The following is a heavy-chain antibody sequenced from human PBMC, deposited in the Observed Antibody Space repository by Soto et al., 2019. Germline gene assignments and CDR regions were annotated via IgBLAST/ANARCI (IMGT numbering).Heavy chain of an antibody. CDR1: GYTFTSYD. D-gene: IGHD3-10*01. V-gene: IGHV1-8*01. Sequence: GASVKVSCKASGYTFTSYDINWVRQATGQGLEWMGWMNPNSGNTGYAQKFQGRVTMTRNTSISTAYMELSSLRSEDTAVYYCARRGWSMVRENYMDVWGEGTTVTVSS. CDR3: ARRGWSMVRENYMDV. CDR2: MNPNSGNT. J-gene: IGHJ6*03.